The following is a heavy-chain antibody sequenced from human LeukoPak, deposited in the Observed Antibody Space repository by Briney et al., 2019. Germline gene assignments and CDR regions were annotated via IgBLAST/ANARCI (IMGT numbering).Heavy chain of an antibody. J-gene: IGHJ3*02. V-gene: IGHV4-4*07. Sequence: PSETLSLTCTVSGGSISSYYWSWIRQPAGKGLEWIGRIYTSGSTNYNPSLKSRVTISVDKSKNQFSLKLSSVTAADTAVYYCARPDPEGDAFDIWGQGTMVTLSS. CDR2: IYTSGST. CDR3: ARPDPEGDAFDI. CDR1: GGSISSYY. D-gene: IGHD1-14*01.